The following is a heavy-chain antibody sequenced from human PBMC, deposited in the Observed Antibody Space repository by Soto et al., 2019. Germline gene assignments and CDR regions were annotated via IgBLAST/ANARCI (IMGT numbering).Heavy chain of an antibody. CDR3: ARASVYGDYVGYWYFDL. J-gene: IGHJ2*01. CDR2: IYYSGST. V-gene: IGHV4-59*01. CDR1: GGSISSYY. D-gene: IGHD4-17*01. Sequence: SETLSLTCTVSGGSISSYYWSWIRQPPGKGLEWIGYIYYSGSTNYNPSLKSRVTISVDTSKNQFSLKLSSVTAADTAVYYCARASVYGDYVGYWYFDLWGRDTLVTVSS.